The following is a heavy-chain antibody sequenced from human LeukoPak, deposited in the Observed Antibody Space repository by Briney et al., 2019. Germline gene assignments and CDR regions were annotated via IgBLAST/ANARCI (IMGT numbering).Heavy chain of an antibody. CDR2: IWYDGSNK. V-gene: IGHV3-33*08. CDR3: ARDLGSLNYDFWSGYYNWFDP. J-gene: IGHJ5*02. Sequence: PGGSLRLSCAASGFTFSSYGMHWVRQAPGKGLEWVAVIWYDGSNKYYADSVKGRFTISRDNSKNTLYLQMNSLRAEDTAVYYCARDLGSLNYDFWSGYYNWFDPWGQGTLVTVSS. CDR1: GFTFSSYG. D-gene: IGHD3-3*01.